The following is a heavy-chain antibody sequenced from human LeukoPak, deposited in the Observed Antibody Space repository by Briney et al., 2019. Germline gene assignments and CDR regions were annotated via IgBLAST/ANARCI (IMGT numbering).Heavy chain of an antibody. J-gene: IGHJ3*02. V-gene: IGHV1-24*01. Sequence: ASVKVSCKVSGYTLTELSMHWVRQAPGKGLEWMGGFDPEDGETIYAQKFQGGVTMTEDTSTDTAYMELSSLRSEDTAVYYCARNRYSSGWYEAFDIWGQGTMVTVSS. CDR1: GYTLTELS. CDR2: FDPEDGET. D-gene: IGHD6-19*01. CDR3: ARNRYSSGWYEAFDI.